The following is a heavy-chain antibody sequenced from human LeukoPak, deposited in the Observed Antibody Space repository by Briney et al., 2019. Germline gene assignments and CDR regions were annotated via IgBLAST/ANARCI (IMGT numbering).Heavy chain of an antibody. CDR3: ASRFSGYFVN. J-gene: IGHJ4*02. CDR1: GGPISSGDYY. D-gene: IGHD3-22*01. Sequence: SQTLSLTCTVSGGPISSGDYYWRWIRQPPGKGLEWIGYIYYSGSTYYNPSLKSRVTISVDTSKNQFSLKLSSVTAADTAVYYCASRFSGYFVNWGQGTLVTVSS. CDR2: IYYSGST. V-gene: IGHV4-30-4*01.